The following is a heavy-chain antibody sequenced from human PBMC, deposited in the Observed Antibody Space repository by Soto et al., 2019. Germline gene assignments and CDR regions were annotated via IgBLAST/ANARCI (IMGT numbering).Heavy chain of an antibody. CDR3: ARARGGYYDY. CDR2: FYYSGST. V-gene: IGHV4-59*01. CDR1: GGSISSYY. Sequence: PSETLSLTCTGSGGSISSYYWSWIRQPPEKGLEWIGYFYYSGSTNYNPSLKSRVTISVDTSKNQFSLKLSSVTAADTAVYYCARARGGYYDYWGQGTLVTVS. D-gene: IGHD3-22*01. J-gene: IGHJ4*02.